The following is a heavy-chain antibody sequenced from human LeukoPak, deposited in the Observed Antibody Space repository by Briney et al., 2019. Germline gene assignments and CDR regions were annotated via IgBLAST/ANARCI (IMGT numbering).Heavy chain of an antibody. V-gene: IGHV1-69*01. J-gene: IGHJ4*02. CDR3: ARAVVSSGYYGDFDY. D-gene: IGHD3-22*01. Sequence: QAXGQGLEWXGGIIPIFGTANYAQKFQGRVTITADESTSTAYMELSSLRSEDTAVYYCARAVVSSGYYGDFDYWGQGTLVTVSS. CDR2: IIPIFGTA.